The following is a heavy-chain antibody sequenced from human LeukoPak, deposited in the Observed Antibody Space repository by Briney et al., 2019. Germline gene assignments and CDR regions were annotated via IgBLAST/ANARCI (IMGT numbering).Heavy chain of an antibody. CDR2: IYHSGST. CDR3: AREEMATIGD. J-gene: IGHJ4*02. CDR1: GGSISSGGYY. V-gene: IGHV4-30-2*01. Sequence: PSETLSLTSTVSGGSISSGGYYWSWIRQPPGKGLEWIGYIYHSGSTYYNPSLKSRVTISVDRSKNQFSLKLSSVTAADTAVYYCAREEMATIGDWGQGTLVTVSS. D-gene: IGHD5-24*01.